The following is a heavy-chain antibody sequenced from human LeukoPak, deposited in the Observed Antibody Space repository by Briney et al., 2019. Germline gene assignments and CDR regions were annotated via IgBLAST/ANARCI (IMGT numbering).Heavy chain of an antibody. D-gene: IGHD2-15*01. J-gene: IGHJ6*02. CDR2: INPNSGGT. CDR3: ARSIVVVVAATLGRFSYGMDV. CDR1: GYTFTGYY. Sequence: ASVKVSCKASGYTFTGYYMHWVRQAPGQGLEWMGWINPNSGGTNYAQKFQGRVTMTRDTSISTAYMELSRLRSDDTAVYYCARSIVVVVAATLGRFSYGMDVWGQGTTVTVSS. V-gene: IGHV1-2*02.